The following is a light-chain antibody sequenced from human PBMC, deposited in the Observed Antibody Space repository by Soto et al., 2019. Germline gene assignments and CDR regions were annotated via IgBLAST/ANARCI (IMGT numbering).Light chain of an antibody. V-gene: IGKV3-15*01. CDR3: QQYDNWPPGT. J-gene: IGKJ3*01. CDR2: GAS. Sequence: ERVMTQSPATLSVSPGERATLSCRASQSVSNNLAWYQQKPGQAPRLLIYGASTRATGVPARFSGSGSGTEFTLTISSLQSEDFVVYYCQQYDNWPPGTFGPGTRVDIK. CDR1: QSVSNN.